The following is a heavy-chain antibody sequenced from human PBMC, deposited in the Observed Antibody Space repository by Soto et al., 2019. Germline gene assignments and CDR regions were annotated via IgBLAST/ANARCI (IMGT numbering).Heavy chain of an antibody. CDR2: FDPEDGEK. CDR1: GYTXTELP. V-gene: IGHV1-24*01. J-gene: IGHJ5*02. CDR3: ATLSNDFWSGPKSWFDP. Sequence: GXSXKVSFKVSGYTXTELPMDLVRQAPGKGLEWMGGFDPEDGEKIYAQKFQGRVTMTEDTSTDTAYMELSSLRSEDTAVYYCATLSNDFWSGPKSWFDPWGQGTLGTVS. D-gene: IGHD3-3*01.